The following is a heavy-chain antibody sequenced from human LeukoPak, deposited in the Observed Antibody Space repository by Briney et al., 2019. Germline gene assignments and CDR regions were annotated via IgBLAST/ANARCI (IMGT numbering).Heavy chain of an antibody. CDR2: IYTSGST. CDR1: GGSISSSSYY. D-gene: IGHD5-18*01. Sequence: SETLSLTCTVSGGSISSSSYYWGWIRQPPGKGLEWIGRIYTSGSTNYNPSLKSRVTMSVDTSKNQFSLKLSSVTAADTAVYYCARDTAMAFDYWGQGTLVTVSS. CDR3: ARDTAMAFDY. J-gene: IGHJ4*02. V-gene: IGHV4-39*07.